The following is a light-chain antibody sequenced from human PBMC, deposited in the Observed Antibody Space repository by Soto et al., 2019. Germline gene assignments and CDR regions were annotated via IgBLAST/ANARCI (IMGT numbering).Light chain of an antibody. Sequence: DIQMTQSPSSLSASVGDRVTITCRASQSISNYLNWYQQKPGKAPKLLIYAASSLQSGVPSRFSGSGSGTDFTLTISSLRPEDVASYYCQQSYSTPLFGGGTKVDIK. V-gene: IGKV1-39*01. CDR3: QQSYSTPL. J-gene: IGKJ4*01. CDR1: QSISNY. CDR2: AAS.